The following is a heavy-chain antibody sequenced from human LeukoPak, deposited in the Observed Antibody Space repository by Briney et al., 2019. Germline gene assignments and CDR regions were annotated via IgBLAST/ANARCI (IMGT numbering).Heavy chain of an antibody. CDR2: IIPIFGTA. Sequence: SVKVSCKASGGTFSSYAISWVRQAPGQGLEWMGGIIPIFGTANYAQKFQGRVTSTADEFTSTDSMELTSLRSEHTAVYYCAREGCSSTSCYDYYYYGMDVWGQGTTVTVSS. J-gene: IGHJ6*02. D-gene: IGHD2-2*01. V-gene: IGHV1-69*13. CDR3: AREGCSSTSCYDYYYYGMDV. CDR1: GGTFSSYA.